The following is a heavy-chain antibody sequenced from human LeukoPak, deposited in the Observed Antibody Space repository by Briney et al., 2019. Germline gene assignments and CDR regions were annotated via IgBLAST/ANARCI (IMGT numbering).Heavy chain of an antibody. V-gene: IGHV4-39*02. Sequence: SEPLSLTCTVAGGSINSHSHHWGWIRQPPGKGLEWIGSIYYSGTTSYNPSLESRVTISVDTSKNHFSLKVTSVTAADTAVYYCARRGDILTDYAFDFWGQGILVTVSS. J-gene: IGHJ4*02. CDR1: GGSINSHSHH. CDR3: ARRGDILTDYAFDF. D-gene: IGHD3-9*01. CDR2: IYYSGTT.